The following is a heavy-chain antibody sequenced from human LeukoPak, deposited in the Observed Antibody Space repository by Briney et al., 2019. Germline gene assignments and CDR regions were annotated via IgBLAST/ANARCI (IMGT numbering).Heavy chain of an antibody. V-gene: IGHV3-23*01. D-gene: IGHD3-10*01. Sequence: GGSLRLSCAASGFTFSAYAMSWVRQAPGKGLEWVSAISASGGSTHYAGSVKGRFTISRDNSKNTLYLQMNSLRAEDTAVYYCAKSLILWFGEFDFWGQGTLVTVSS. CDR1: GFTFSAYA. J-gene: IGHJ4*02. CDR2: ISASGGST. CDR3: AKSLILWFGEFDF.